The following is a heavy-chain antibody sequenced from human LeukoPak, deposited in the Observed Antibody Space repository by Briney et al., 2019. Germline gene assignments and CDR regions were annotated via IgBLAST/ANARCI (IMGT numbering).Heavy chain of an antibody. V-gene: IGHV3-30*02. J-gene: IGHJ4*02. CDR2: IRYDGSNE. D-gene: IGHD3-10*01. CDR1: GFTFSSYG. CDR3: ARERGGDYYGPFFDY. Sequence: GGSLRLSCAASGFTFSSYGMHWVRQAPGKGLEWVAFIRYDGSNEYYADSVKGRFTISRDNAKNSLYLQMNSLRAEDTAVYYCARERGGDYYGPFFDYWGQGTLVTVSS.